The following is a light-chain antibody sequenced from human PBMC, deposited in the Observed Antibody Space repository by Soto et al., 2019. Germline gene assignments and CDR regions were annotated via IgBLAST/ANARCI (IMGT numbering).Light chain of an antibody. CDR1: QNINNY. CDR2: DAS. J-gene: IGKJ1*01. V-gene: IGKV1-33*01. CDR3: QQSYSTPRT. Sequence: DIQMTQSPSSLSASVGDRVTITCQASQNINNYLNWYQQKPGRAPKLLIYDASNLEAGVPSRFRGSGSGTDFTFTISRLQPEDIATYYCQQSYSTPRTFGQGTKVDIK.